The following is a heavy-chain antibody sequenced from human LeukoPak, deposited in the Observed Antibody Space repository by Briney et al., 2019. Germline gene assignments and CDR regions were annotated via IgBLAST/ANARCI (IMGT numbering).Heavy chain of an antibody. V-gene: IGHV3-21*01. CDR1: GFTFSSYS. J-gene: IGHJ4*02. D-gene: IGHD5-12*01. Sequence: PGGSLRLSCAASGFTFSSYSMNWVRQAPGKGLEWVSSISSSSSYIYYADSVKGRFTISRDNAKNSLYLQMNSLRAEDTAVYYCAREGDSGYDFGPPFDYWGQGTLVTVSS. CDR2: ISSSSSYI. CDR3: AREGDSGYDFGPPFDY.